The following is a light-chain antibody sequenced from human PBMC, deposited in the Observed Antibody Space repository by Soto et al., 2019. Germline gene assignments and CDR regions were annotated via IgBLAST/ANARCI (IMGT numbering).Light chain of an antibody. J-gene: IGLJ2*01. CDR3: AAWDDSLNGVE. Sequence: QSVLTQPPSASGTPGQRVTISCSGSSSNIGSSTVNWYQHLPGTARKLLIYSNNARSSGVPDRFSGSKSGTSASLAISGLQSEDEADYYCAAWDDSLNGVEFGGGTKLTVL. CDR1: SSNIGSST. V-gene: IGLV1-44*01. CDR2: SNN.